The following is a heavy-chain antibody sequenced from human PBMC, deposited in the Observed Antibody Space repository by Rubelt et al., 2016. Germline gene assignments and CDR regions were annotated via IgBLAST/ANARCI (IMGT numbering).Heavy chain of an antibody. V-gene: IGHV1-18*01. D-gene: IGHD1-26*01. Sequence: QVQLVQSGAEVKKPGSSVKVSCKASGGTFSSYAISWVRQAPGQGLEWMGWISTYNGNTNYAQKRQDRVTITTDTSTSTAYMELRSLRSDDTAVYYCGRGWELDYWGQGTLVTVSS. CDR1: GGTFSSYA. CDR3: GRGWELDY. J-gene: IGHJ4*02. CDR2: ISTYNGNT.